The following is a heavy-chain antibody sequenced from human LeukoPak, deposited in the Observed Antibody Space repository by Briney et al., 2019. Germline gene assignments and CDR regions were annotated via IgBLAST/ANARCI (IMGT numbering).Heavy chain of an antibody. J-gene: IGHJ4*02. CDR3: ASSNDYGGNSDFDY. CDR2: ISYDGSNK. CDR1: GFTFSSYA. D-gene: IGHD4-23*01. Sequence: GGSLRLSCAASGFTFSSYAMHWVRQAPGKGLEWVAVISYDGSNKYYADSVKGRFTISRDNSKNTLYLQMNSLRAEDTAVYYCASSNDYGGNSDFDYWGQGTLVTVSS. V-gene: IGHV3-30*04.